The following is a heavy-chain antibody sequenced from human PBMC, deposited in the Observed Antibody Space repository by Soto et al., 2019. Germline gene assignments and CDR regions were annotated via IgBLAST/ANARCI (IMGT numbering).Heavy chain of an antibody. V-gene: IGHV4-59*08. CDR2: FLYNGDT. CDR3: ARHQAGYCGGDCYSYFDS. Sequence: QVQLQESGPGLVKPSETLSLTCTVSGGSTNSYSWSWIRQPPGKGLEWIGVFLYNGDTNYKPFLMSRVTISVDTSKHQLSLKLSSVTAADTAVYCCARHQAGYCGGDCYSYFDSWGQGTVVTVSS. CDR1: GGSTNSYS. D-gene: IGHD2-21*02. J-gene: IGHJ4*02.